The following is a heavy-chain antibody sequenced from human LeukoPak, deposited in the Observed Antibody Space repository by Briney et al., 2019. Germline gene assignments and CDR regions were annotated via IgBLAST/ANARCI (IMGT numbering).Heavy chain of an antibody. V-gene: IGHV1-18*01. Sequence: ASVKVSCKASGYSFRSYGISWVRQAPGQGLEYMGWISVYNGNTNYAQRLQGRVTMTADTSTSTVYMELRSLRPDDTAVYYCARGGGGYYGSGSYLIDHWGQGTLVTVSS. CDR1: GYSFRSYG. CDR3: ARGGGGYYGSGSYLIDH. CDR2: ISVYNGNT. D-gene: IGHD3-10*01. J-gene: IGHJ4*02.